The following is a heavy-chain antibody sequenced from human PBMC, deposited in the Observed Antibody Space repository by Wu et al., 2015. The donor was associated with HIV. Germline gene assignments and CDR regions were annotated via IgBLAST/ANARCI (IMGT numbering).Heavy chain of an antibody. D-gene: IGHD1-26*01. CDR2: INPSGGST. V-gene: IGHV1-46*01. CDR1: GYTFTSYY. Sequence: QVQLVQSGAEVKKPGASVKVSCKASGYTFTSYYMHWVRQAPGQGLEWMGIINPSGGSTSYAQKFQGRVTMTRDTSTSTVYMELSSLRSEDTAVYYCARQTSGSYHGSAFDIWGQGTMVTVSS. J-gene: IGHJ3*02. CDR3: ARQTSGSYHGSAFDI.